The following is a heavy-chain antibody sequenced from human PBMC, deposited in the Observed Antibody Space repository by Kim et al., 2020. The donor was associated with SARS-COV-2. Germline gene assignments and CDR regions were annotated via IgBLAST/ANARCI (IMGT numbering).Heavy chain of an antibody. Sequence: TISRDNSKNTLYLQMNSLRAEDTAVYYCAREFRVKVLLVNIVVVPAAMDYWGQGTLVTVSS. V-gene: IGHV3-23*01. J-gene: IGHJ4*02. CDR3: AREFRVKVLLVNIVVVPAAMDY. D-gene: IGHD2-2*01.